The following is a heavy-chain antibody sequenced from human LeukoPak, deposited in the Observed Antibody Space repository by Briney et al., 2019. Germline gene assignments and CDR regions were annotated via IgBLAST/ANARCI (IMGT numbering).Heavy chain of an antibody. Sequence: PSETLSLTCAISGGSISSSNWWSWVRQPPGKGLEWIGEIYHSGSTNYNPSLKSRVTISVDTSKNQFSLKLSSVTAADTAVYYCAREGRSWYAFDYWGQGTLVTVSS. D-gene: IGHD6-13*01. CDR1: GGSISSSNW. CDR3: AREGRSWYAFDY. V-gene: IGHV4-4*02. CDR2: IYHSGST. J-gene: IGHJ4*02.